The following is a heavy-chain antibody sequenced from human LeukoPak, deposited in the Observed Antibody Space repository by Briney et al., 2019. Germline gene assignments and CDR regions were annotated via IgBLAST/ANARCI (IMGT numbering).Heavy chain of an antibody. Sequence: PGGSLRLSCAACRFTFNNAWMIWVRQAPGKGLEWVGRIKSKTDGGTTDYAAPVKGRFTISRDDSKNTLYLQMNSLKTEDTAVYYCTTSSGYSSSWHDYWGQGTLVTVSS. D-gene: IGHD6-13*01. J-gene: IGHJ4*02. V-gene: IGHV3-15*01. CDR1: RFTFNNAW. CDR3: TTSSGYSSSWHDY. CDR2: IKSKTDGGTT.